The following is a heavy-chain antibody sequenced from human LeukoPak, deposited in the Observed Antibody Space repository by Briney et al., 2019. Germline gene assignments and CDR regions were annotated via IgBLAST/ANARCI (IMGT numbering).Heavy chain of an antibody. V-gene: IGHV3-30*04. CDR3: ARHLSGVTGYTYGRGIDY. CDR1: GYTFRSYA. Sequence: QPGRSLRLSCAASGYTFRSYAMHWVRQAPGRGLEWVAIISNDGSNKYYADSVKGRFTISRDNAKTSLYLQMNSLRAEDTAVYYCARHLSGVTGYTYGRGIDYWGQGSLVTVSS. CDR2: ISNDGSNK. J-gene: IGHJ4*02. D-gene: IGHD5-18*01.